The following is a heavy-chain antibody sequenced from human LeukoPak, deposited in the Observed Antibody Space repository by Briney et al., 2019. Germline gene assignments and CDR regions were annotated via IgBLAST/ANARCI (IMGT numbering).Heavy chain of an antibody. Sequence: NPSETLSVTCTVSGGSISSYYWSWIRQPPGKGLEWIGYIYYSGSTNYNPSLKSRVTISVDTSKNQFSLKLSSVTAADTAVYYCARGAYYYDSSGYYYGRYFDLWGRGTLVTVSS. CDR2: IYYSGST. CDR3: ARGAYYYDSSGYYYGRYFDL. V-gene: IGHV4-59*01. D-gene: IGHD3-22*01. CDR1: GGSISSYY. J-gene: IGHJ2*01.